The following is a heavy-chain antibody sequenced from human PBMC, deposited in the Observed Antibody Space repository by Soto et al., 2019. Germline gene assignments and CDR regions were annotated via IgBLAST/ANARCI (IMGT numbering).Heavy chain of an antibody. CDR1: GYTLTELS. CDR2: FDPEDGET. V-gene: IGHV1-24*01. J-gene: IGHJ6*03. D-gene: IGHD3-3*01. Sequence: ASVKVSCKVSGYTLTELSIHWVRQAPGKGLEWMGGFDPEDGETIYAQKFQGRVTMTEDTSTDTAYMELSSLRSEDTAVYYCATDSRYYDFWSGPYYYYMDVWGKGTTVTVSS. CDR3: ATDSRYYDFWSGPYYYYMDV.